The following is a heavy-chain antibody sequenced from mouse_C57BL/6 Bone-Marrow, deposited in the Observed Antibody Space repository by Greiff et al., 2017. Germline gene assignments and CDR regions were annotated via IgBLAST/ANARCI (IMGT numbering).Heavy chain of an antibody. CDR1: GFTFSDYY. CDR2: INYDGSST. Sequence: DVKLQESEGGLVQPGSSMKLSCTASGFTFSDYYMAWVRQVPEKGLEWVANINYDGSSTYYLDSLKSRFIISRDNAKNILYLQMSSLKSEDTATYYCARDLPFDYWGQGTTLTVSS. J-gene: IGHJ2*01. V-gene: IGHV5-16*01. CDR3: ARDLPFDY.